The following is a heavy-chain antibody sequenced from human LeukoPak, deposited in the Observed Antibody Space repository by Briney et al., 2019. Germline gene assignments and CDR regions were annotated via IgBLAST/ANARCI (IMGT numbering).Heavy chain of an antibody. CDR1: GFTFSSYG. CDR3: AKSSAYSSGWYAADAFDI. V-gene: IGHV3-30*02. Sequence: GGSLRLSCAASGFTFSSYGMHWVRQAPGKGLEWVAFIRYDGSNKYYADSVKGRFTISRDNSKNTLYLQMNSLRAEDTAVYYCAKSSAYSSGWYAADAFDIWGQGTMVTVSS. D-gene: IGHD6-19*01. J-gene: IGHJ3*02. CDR2: IRYDGSNK.